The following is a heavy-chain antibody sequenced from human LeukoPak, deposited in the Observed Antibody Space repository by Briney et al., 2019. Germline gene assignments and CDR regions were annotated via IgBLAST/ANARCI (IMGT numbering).Heavy chain of an antibody. Sequence: GSLRLSCAASGFTFSRAWMTWIRQPPGKGLEWIGEINHSGSTNYNPSLKSRVTISVDTSRNQFSLKLSSVTAADTAVYYCARGLAARTFDYWGQGTLVTVSS. CDR2: INHSGST. CDR3: ARGLAARTFDY. CDR1: GFTFSRAW. V-gene: IGHV4-34*01. D-gene: IGHD6-6*01. J-gene: IGHJ4*02.